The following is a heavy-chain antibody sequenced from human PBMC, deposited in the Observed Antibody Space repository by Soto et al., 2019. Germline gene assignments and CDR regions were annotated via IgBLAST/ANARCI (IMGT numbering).Heavy chain of an antibody. CDR3: ARGHAGTMDV. V-gene: IGHV6-1*01. Sequence: SRTLSRTCAIPGDSVCSTGSAWNWFRQSPSRGLQWLGRTYYRSKWNNDYAVSVKSRITISPDTSMDQVSLQLNSVTPEDTAVYYCARGHAGTMDVWGQGTTVTVSS. D-gene: IGHD1-1*01. CDR1: GDSVCSTGSA. J-gene: IGHJ6*02. CDR2: TYYRSKWNN.